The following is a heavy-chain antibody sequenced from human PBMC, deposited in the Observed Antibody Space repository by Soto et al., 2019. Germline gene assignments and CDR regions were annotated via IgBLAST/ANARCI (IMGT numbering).Heavy chain of an antibody. CDR1: GYTFTSYY. D-gene: IGHD3-22*01. J-gene: IGHJ4*02. CDR2: INPSGGST. Sequence: ASVKVSCKASGYTFTSYYMHWVRQAPGQGLEWMGIINPSGGSTSYAQKFQGRVTMTRGTSTSTVYMELSSLRSEDTAVYYCASENYYDSSGYSHYFDYWGQGTPVTVS. V-gene: IGHV1-46*01. CDR3: ASENYYDSSGYSHYFDY.